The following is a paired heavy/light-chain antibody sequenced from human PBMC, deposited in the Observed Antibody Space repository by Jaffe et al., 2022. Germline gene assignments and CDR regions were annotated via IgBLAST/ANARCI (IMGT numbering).Heavy chain of an antibody. D-gene: IGHD3-3*01. J-gene: IGHJ3*02. V-gene: IGHV3-9*01. Sequence: EVQLVESGGGLVQPGRSLRLSCAASGFTFDDYAMHWVRQAPGKGLEWVSGISWNSGSIGYADSVKGRFTISRDNAKNSLYLQMNSLRAEDTALYYCAKDRGGNRRSGYPTGAFDIWGQGTMVTVSS. CDR2: ISWNSGSI. CDR3: AKDRGGNRRSGYPTGAFDI. CDR1: GFTFDDYA.
Light chain of an antibody. Sequence: QSALTQPASVSGSPGQSITISCTGTSSDVGSYNLVSWYQQHPGKAPKLMIYEVSKRPSGVSNRFSGSKSGNTASLTISGLQAEDEADYYCCSYAGIYVFGTGTKVTVL. J-gene: IGLJ1*01. CDR1: SSDVGSYNL. V-gene: IGLV2-23*02. CDR2: EVS. CDR3: CSYAGIYV.